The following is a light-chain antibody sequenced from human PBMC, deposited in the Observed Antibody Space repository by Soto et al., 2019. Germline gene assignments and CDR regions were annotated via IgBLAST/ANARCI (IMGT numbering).Light chain of an antibody. CDR1: QSVSSSF. J-gene: IGKJ1*01. CDR2: GAS. V-gene: IGKV3-20*01. CDR3: QQFDTSPWT. Sequence: EIVLTQSPGTLSLSPGERATLSCRASQSVSSSFLAWYQQKPGQAPRLLIYGASSRATGIPDRFSGSGSGTDFTLTISRLEPEDFAVYYCQQFDTSPWTFGQGTKVDSK.